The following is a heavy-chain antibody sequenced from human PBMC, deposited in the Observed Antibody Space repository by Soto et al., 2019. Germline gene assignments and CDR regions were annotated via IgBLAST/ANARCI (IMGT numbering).Heavy chain of an antibody. CDR1: GGSISTDC. CDR3: ARQIADASGTYHLAY. J-gene: IGHJ4*02. Sequence: QVQLQESGPGLVKPSETLSLTCTVSGGSISTDCWGWIRQPPGKGLEWIGFIRYSGSTNYNPSLKSRVTISVDTSRNQFSLRLNSVTAADTAVYYCARQIADASGTYHLAYWGQGTLVTVSS. V-gene: IGHV4-59*08. D-gene: IGHD3-10*01. CDR2: IRYSGST.